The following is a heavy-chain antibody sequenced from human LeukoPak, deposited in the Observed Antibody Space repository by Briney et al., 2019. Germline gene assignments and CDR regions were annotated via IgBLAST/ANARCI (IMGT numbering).Heavy chain of an antibody. CDR1: GFTFSSYT. V-gene: IGHV3-21*01. D-gene: IGHD3-9*01. Sequence: KPGGSLRLSCAASGFTFSSYTMNWVRQAPGKGLEWDSSISSDSNYIYYADSVKGRFTISRDNAWNSLYLQMNSLRAEDTAVYYCARKENILTGYYDHWGQGTLVTVSS. CDR3: ARKENILTGYYDH. J-gene: IGHJ5*02. CDR2: ISSDSNYI.